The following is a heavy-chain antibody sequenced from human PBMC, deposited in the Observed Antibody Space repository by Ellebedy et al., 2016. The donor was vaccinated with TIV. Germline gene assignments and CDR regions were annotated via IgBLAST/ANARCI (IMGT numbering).Heavy chain of an antibody. CDR1: GFTFSSYA. D-gene: IGHD5-24*01. V-gene: IGHV3-30*11. J-gene: IGHJ6*02. Sequence: PGGSLRLSCAASGFTFSSYAMHWVRQAPGKGLEWVAVISYDGSNKYYADSVKGRFTISRDNSKNTLYLQMNSLRAEDTAVYYCARDRQVEWLQLNYYYYYGMDVWGQGTTVTVSS. CDR3: ARDRQVEWLQLNYYYYYGMDV. CDR2: ISYDGSNK.